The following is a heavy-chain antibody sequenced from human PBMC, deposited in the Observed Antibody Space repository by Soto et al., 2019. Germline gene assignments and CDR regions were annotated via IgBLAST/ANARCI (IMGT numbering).Heavy chain of an antibody. CDR3: AREDDYGYRYINYGLDV. CDR2: ISFDGSKK. D-gene: IGHD4-17*01. J-gene: IGHJ6*02. V-gene: IGHV3-30-3*01. Sequence: PGGSLRLSCAASGFTCNIYALHWVRQAPGKGLEWVAVISFDGSKKYYSDSVNGRFTISRDNLKNTLYLQMNNLRVEDAALYFCAREDDYGYRYINYGLDVWGQGTTVTVSS. CDR1: GFTCNIYA.